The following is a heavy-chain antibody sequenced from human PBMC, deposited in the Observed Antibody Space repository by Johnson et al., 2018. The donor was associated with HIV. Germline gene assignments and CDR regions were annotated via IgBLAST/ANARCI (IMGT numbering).Heavy chain of an antibody. CDR1: GFTFSSYA. Sequence: VQLVESGGGLVQPGRSLRLSCAASGFTFSSYAMHWVRQAPGKGLEYVSAISSNGGSTYYANSVKGRFTISRDNSKNTLYLQMGGLRAGDMAGYHCARGKNRDFDWLSNGDNYAFDIWGQGTMVTVSS. CDR2: ISSNGGST. CDR3: ARGKNRDFDWLSNGDNYAFDI. D-gene: IGHD3-9*01. J-gene: IGHJ3*02. V-gene: IGHV3-64*01.